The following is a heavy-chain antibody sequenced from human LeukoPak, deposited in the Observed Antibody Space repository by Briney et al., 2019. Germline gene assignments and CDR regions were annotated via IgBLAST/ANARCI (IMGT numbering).Heavy chain of an antibody. V-gene: IGHV1-2*02. CDR2: INPNSGDT. J-gene: IGHJ6*02. CDR1: GYTFTGYY. CDR3: AKGGTIVEIPAGRGGYYYYGMDV. Sequence: ASVKVSCKASGYTFTGYYIHWVRQAPGQGLERMGWINPNSGDTNSSQKFQGRVSMTRETSIKTAYVELSRLRSDDTAVYYCAKGGTIVEIPAGRGGYYYYGMDVWGQGTTVTVSS. D-gene: IGHD2-2*01.